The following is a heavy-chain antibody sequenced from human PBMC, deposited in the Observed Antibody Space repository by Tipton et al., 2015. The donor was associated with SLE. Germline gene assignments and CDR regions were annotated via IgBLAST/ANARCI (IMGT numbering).Heavy chain of an antibody. V-gene: IGHV4-34*01. CDR1: GGSFSGYY. CDR3: ARYPESNYHWFGP. CDR2: ISHGGIT. Sequence: TLSLTCAVYGGSFSGYYWTWIRQPPGKGLEWIGEISHGGITNYNPSLKSRVAISVDTSKNQISLKLSSVTAADTAVYYCARYPESNYHWFGPWGQGALVTVSS. D-gene: IGHD4-11*01. J-gene: IGHJ5*02.